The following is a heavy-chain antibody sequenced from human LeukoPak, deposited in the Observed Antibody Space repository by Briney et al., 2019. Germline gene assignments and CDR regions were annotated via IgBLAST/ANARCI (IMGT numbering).Heavy chain of an antibody. CDR3: ARCYGDSSPFDY. D-gene: IGHD4-17*01. CDR1: GYTFTGYY. Sequence: ASVKVSCKASGYTFTGYYMHWVRQAPGQGLEWMGWINPNSGGTNYAQKFQGRVTMTRDTSISTAYMELSRLRSDDTAVYYCARCYGDSSPFDYWGQGTLVTVSS. V-gene: IGHV1-2*02. J-gene: IGHJ4*02. CDR2: INPNSGGT.